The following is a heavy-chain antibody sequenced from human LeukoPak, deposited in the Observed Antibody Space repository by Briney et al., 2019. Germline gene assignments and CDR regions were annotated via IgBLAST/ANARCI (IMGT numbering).Heavy chain of an antibody. V-gene: IGHV1-69*13. D-gene: IGHD3-3*01. J-gene: IGHJ4*02. CDR2: IIPIFGTA. CDR3: TIFGVVALGY. CDR1: GLTFTNYG. Sequence: SVKVSCKASGLTFTNYGITWVRQAPGQGLEWMGGIIPIFGTANYAQKFQGRVTITADESTSTAYMELSSLRSEDTAVYYCTIFGVVALGYWGQGTLVTVSS.